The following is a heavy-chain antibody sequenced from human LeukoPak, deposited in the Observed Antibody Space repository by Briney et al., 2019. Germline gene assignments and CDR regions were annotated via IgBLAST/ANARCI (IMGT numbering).Heavy chain of an antibody. J-gene: IGHJ4*02. V-gene: IGHV3-48*01. CDR2: ISSSSSTI. CDR1: GFTFNTYT. CDR3: ARDQGSAWMGYLDD. Sequence: GGSLRLSCSPSGFTFNTYTMNWLRQAPGRGLEWVSFISSSSSTIYYADSVKGRFTISRDNAKNSLYLQMNSLRTEVTAVYNRARDQGSAWMGYLDDRGQGVLVTVSS. D-gene: IGHD6-19*01.